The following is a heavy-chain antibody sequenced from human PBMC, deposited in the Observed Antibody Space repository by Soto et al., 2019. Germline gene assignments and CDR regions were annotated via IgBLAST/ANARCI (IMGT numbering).Heavy chain of an antibody. CDR3: AREHIVVVTATDLFGRTYYGMDV. CDR1: GFTFSSYA. J-gene: IGHJ6*02. V-gene: IGHV3-30-3*01. Sequence: GGSLRLSCAASGFTFSSYAMHWVRQAPGKGLEWVAVISYDGSNKYYADSVKGRFTISRDNSKNTLYLQMNSLRAEDTAVYYCAREHIVVVTATDLFGRTYYGMDVWGQGTTVTVSS. CDR2: ISYDGSNK. D-gene: IGHD2-21*02.